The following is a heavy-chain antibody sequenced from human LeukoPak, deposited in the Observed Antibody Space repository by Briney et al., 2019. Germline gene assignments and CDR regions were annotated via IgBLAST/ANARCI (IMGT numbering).Heavy chain of an antibody. J-gene: IGHJ4*02. CDR3: AREYYYDSSGYYYNY. Sequence: GGSLRLSCAASGLTFSDYYMSWIRQAPGKGLEWVSYISSSGSTIYYADSVKGRFTISRDNAKNSLYLQMNSLRAEDTAVYYCAREYYYDSSGYYYNYWGQGTLVTVSS. CDR1: GLTFSDYY. CDR2: ISSSGSTI. V-gene: IGHV3-11*01. D-gene: IGHD3-22*01.